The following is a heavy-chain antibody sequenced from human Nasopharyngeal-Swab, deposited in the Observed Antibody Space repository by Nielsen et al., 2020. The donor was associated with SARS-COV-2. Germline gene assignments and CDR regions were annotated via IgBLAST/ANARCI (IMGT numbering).Heavy chain of an antibody. Sequence: GESLKISCAASGFTFSSYDMHWVRQATGKGLEWVSAIGTAGDTYYPGSVKGRFTISRENAKNSLYLQMNSLRAGDTAVYYCAREEVTTGAFDIWGQGTMVTVPS. J-gene: IGHJ3*02. CDR1: GFTFSSYD. V-gene: IGHV3-13*01. CDR2: IGTAGDT. CDR3: AREEVTTGAFDI. D-gene: IGHD4-17*01.